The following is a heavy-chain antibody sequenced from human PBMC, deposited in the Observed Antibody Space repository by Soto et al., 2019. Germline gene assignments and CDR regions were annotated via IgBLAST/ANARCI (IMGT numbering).Heavy chain of an antibody. Sequence: GGSLRLSCAASGFTFSSYAMSWVRQAPGKGLEWVSAISGSGGSTYYADSVKGRFTISRDNSKNTLYLQMNSLRAEDTAVYYCAKGSAVAATFFDWFDPWGQGTLVTVSS. V-gene: IGHV3-23*01. CDR3: AKGSAVAATFFDWFDP. CDR2: ISGSGGST. J-gene: IGHJ5*02. CDR1: GFTFSSYA. D-gene: IGHD2-15*01.